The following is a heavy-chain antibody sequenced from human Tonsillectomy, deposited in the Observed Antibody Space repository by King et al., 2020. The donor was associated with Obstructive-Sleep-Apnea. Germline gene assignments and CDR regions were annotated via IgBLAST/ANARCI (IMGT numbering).Heavy chain of an antibody. CDR3: AKDMGVGTGGGFDY. V-gene: IGHV3-9*01. Sequence: VQLVESGGGLVQPGRSLRLSCAASGFNLDDYTMHWVRQVPGKGLEWGSGISWDSGNIGYADSVKGRLPITRDNAKNSLYLQMNSLGAEDTALYYCAKDMGVGTGGGFDYWGQGALVTVFS. CDR2: ISWDSGNI. D-gene: IGHD3-10*01. J-gene: IGHJ4*02. CDR1: GFNLDDYT.